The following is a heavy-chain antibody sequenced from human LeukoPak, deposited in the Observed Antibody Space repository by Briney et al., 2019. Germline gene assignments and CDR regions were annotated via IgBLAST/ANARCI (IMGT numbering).Heavy chain of an antibody. CDR3: AGSFLDYMDV. V-gene: IGHV4-4*07. J-gene: IGHJ6*03. D-gene: IGHD2/OR15-2a*01. Sequence: PSETLSLTCTVSGESINPYYWNWIRQPAGRGLEWIGHIYKGGSTNYNPSLKSRVTMSLDTSKNQFSLKLRSVTAADTAVYFCAGSFLDYMDVWGKGTTVTVSS. CDR1: GESINPYY. CDR2: IYKGGST.